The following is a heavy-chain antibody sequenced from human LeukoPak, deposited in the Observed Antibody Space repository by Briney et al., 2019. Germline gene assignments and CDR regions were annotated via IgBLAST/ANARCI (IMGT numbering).Heavy chain of an antibody. CDR2: INPNSGGT. V-gene: IGHV1-2*02. Sequence: APVKVSCKASGYTFTGYYMHWVRQAPEQGLEWMGWINPNSGGTNYAQKFQGRVTMTRDTSISTAYMELSRLRSDDTAVYYCARDPTGASGWYHFDYWGQGTLVTVSS. CDR1: GYTFTGYY. D-gene: IGHD6-19*01. J-gene: IGHJ4*02. CDR3: ARDPTGASGWYHFDY.